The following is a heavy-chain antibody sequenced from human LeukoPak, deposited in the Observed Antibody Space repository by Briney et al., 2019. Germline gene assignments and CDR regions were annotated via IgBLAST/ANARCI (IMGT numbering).Heavy chain of an antibody. V-gene: IGHV4-30-4*01. D-gene: IGHD3-10*01. Sequence: SETLSLTCTVSGGSISSGDYYWSWIRQPPGKGLEWIGYIYYSGSTYYNPSLKSRVTISVDTSKNQFSLKLSSVTAADTAVYYCARSNYYGSGSPNWFDPWGQGTLVTVSS. CDR1: GGSISSGDYY. CDR2: IYYSGST. CDR3: ARSNYYGSGSPNWFDP. J-gene: IGHJ5*02.